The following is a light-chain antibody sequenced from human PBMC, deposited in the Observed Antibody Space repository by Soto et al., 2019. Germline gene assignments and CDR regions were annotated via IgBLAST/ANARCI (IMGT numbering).Light chain of an antibody. J-gene: IGKJ1*01. CDR2: AAS. V-gene: IGKV1-39*01. CDR3: QQSYSTLTWK. Sequence: DIQITHSPASLSASVVDRVTITFLASQSISSYLNWYQQKPGKAPKLLIYAASSLQSGVPSRFSGSGSGTDFTLTISSLQPEDFATYYCQQSYSTLTWKFGQGTKVDIK. CDR1: QSISSY.